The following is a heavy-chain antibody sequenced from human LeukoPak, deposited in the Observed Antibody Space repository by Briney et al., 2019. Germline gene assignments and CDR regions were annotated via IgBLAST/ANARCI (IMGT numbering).Heavy chain of an antibody. CDR2: ITSTSGTI. D-gene: IGHD3-10*01. CDR3: AKDSAFYYIDV. Sequence: PGGSLRLSCAASGFTLSNHSMNWVRQAPGKGLEWVSYITSTSGTIYYADSVKGRFTISRDNSKNTLYLQMNSLKGDDTAVYYCAKDSAFYYIDVWGKGTTVIISS. V-gene: IGHV3-48*01. J-gene: IGHJ6*03. CDR1: GFTLSNHS.